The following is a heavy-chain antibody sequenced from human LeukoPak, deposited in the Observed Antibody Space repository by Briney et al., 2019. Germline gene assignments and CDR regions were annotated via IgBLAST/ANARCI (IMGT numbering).Heavy chain of an antibody. CDR1: GYTSTSYG. CDR2: INPNSGGT. Sequence: ASVKVSCKASGYTSTSYGISWVRQAPGQGLEWMGWINPNSGGTSFAQKFQGRVTMTRDTSISTAYMELSRLRSDDTAVYYCARVGFCSGGLCPYYFDYWGQGTLVTVSS. V-gene: IGHV1-2*02. J-gene: IGHJ4*02. D-gene: IGHD2-15*01. CDR3: ARVGFCSGGLCPYYFDY.